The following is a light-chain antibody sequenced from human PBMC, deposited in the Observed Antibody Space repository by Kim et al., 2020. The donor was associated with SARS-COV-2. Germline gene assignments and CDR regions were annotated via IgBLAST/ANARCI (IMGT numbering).Light chain of an antibody. CDR1: QSISNW. CDR3: QQYKTYPYT. J-gene: IGKJ2*01. Sequence: DIQVTQSPSTLSASIGDRVTITCRAGQSISNWLAWYQQKPGKGPKLLIYDASTLESGVPSRLSGRGSGTEFTLTISSLQPDDFATYYCQQYKTYPYTFGQGPKLEI. CDR2: DAS. V-gene: IGKV1-5*01.